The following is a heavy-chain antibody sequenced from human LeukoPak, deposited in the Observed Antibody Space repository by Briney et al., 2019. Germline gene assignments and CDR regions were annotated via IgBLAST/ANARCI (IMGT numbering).Heavy chain of an antibody. J-gene: IGHJ4*02. D-gene: IGHD3-22*01. V-gene: IGHV4-59*01. CDR1: GGSISSYY. CDR3: ARNLYDAYFDY. CDR2: IYYSGST. Sequence: SETLSLTCTVSGGSISSYYWSWIRQPPGKGLEWIGYIYYSGSTNYNPSLKSRVTISVDTSKNQFSLKLSSVTAADTAVYYSARNLYDAYFDYWGQGTLVTVSS.